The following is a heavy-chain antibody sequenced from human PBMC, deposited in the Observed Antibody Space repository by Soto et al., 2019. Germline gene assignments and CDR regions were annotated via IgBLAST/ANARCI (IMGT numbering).Heavy chain of an antibody. D-gene: IGHD3-16*01. Sequence: PSETLSVTCTVSGGSISSGGYYWSWIRQHPGKGLEWIGYIYYSGSTYYNPSLKSRVTISVDTSKNQFSLKLSSVTAADTAVYYCAGAGGLGLLHDSSHPWGQGSLVTVFS. CDR3: AGAGGLGLLHDSSHP. V-gene: IGHV4-31*03. J-gene: IGHJ5*02. CDR1: GGSISSGGYY. CDR2: IYYSGST.